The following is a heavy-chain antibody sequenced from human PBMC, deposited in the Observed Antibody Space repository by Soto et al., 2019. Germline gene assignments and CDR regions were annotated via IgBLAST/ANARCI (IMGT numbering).Heavy chain of an antibody. CDR1: GFTFSNIW. CDR3: AREKRSGHNYGFFDY. J-gene: IGHJ4*02. CDR2: MKPDGSDQ. Sequence: EVQLVESGGGLVQPGGSLRLSCAASGFTFSNIWMSWVRQPPGKGLEWVANMKPDGSDQYCVDSVKGRFTISRDNAKNSLYLQMNSLRAEDTAVYYCAREKRSGHNYGFFDYWGQGTPVTVSS. D-gene: IGHD5-18*01. V-gene: IGHV3-7*05.